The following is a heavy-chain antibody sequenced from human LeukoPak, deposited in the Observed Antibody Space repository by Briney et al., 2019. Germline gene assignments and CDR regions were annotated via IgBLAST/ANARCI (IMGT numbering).Heavy chain of an antibody. J-gene: IGHJ4*02. CDR1: GDSFSSYY. D-gene: IGHD4-17*01. V-gene: IGHV4-59*08. CDR3: ARGQTTVTTSGDYFDY. Sequence: PSETLSLTCTVSGDSFSSYYWSWIRQSPGKGLEWIGHIFNFGNTKYNPSLRSRVTISVDTSKNQFSLSLTPVTAADTAVYYCARGQTTVTTSGDYFDYWGQGTLVTVSS. CDR2: IFNFGNT.